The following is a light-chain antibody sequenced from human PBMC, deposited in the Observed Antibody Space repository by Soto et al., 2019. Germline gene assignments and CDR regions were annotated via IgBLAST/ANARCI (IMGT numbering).Light chain of an antibody. CDR3: CSSAGSYSLYV. Sequence: QSALTQPRSVSGSPGQSVTISCTGTSSDVGDYNYVSWYQQHPGKAPKLMIYDVSKRPSGVPDRFSGSKSGNTASLTISGLQDEDEAADYCCSSAGSYSLYVFGTGTKVTVL. J-gene: IGLJ1*01. CDR2: DVS. V-gene: IGLV2-11*01. CDR1: SSDVGDYNY.